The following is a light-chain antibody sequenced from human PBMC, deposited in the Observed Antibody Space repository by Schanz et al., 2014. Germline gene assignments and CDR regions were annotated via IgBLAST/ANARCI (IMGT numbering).Light chain of an antibody. J-gene: IGLJ2*01. Sequence: QSALTQPASVSGSPGQSITISCTGTSSDIGGYNYVSWYQQHPGKAPKVMIFDVSNRPSGVSNRFSGSKSGNTASLTISGLQTEDEADYYCCSYAGSWVFGGGTKLTVL. CDR2: DVS. CDR1: SSDIGGYNY. CDR3: CSYAGSWV. V-gene: IGLV2-14*03.